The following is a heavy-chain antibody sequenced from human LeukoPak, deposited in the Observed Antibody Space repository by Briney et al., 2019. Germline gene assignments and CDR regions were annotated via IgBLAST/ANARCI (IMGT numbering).Heavy chain of an antibody. CDR1: GFTFSSNS. Sequence: TGPSLRLSCAASGFTFSSNSMNWARHPPGKGLEWVSSISSSSSYIYYADSVKGRFTISRDNAKNSLYLQMNSLRAEDTAVYYCARSSYEDYYDSSGAFDYWGQGTLVTVSS. CDR2: ISSSSSYI. J-gene: IGHJ4*02. V-gene: IGHV3-21*01. CDR3: ARSSYEDYYDSSGAFDY. D-gene: IGHD3-22*01.